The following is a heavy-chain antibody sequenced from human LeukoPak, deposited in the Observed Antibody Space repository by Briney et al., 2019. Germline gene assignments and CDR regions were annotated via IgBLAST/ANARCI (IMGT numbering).Heavy chain of an antibody. CDR2: INSDGSGT. CDR3: ARGAVATIKDTTLDY. CDR1: GFTFSSYW. Sequence: GGSLRLSCAASGFTFSSYWMDWVRQAPGERLVWVSHINSDGSGTNYADSVKGRFTISRDNAKNTLYLQMNSLRAEDTAVYYCARGAVATIKDTTLDYWGQGTLVTVSP. D-gene: IGHD5-12*01. V-gene: IGHV3-74*01. J-gene: IGHJ4*02.